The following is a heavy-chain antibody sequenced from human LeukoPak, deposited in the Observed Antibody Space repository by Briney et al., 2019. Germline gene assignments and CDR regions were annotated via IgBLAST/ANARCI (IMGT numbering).Heavy chain of an antibody. CDR1: GFTFSSYW. CDR2: ISSSSNYI. J-gene: IGHJ3*02. D-gene: IGHD2/OR15-2a*01. CDR3: ARVSILIVPYYAFDI. Sequence: GGSLRLSCAASGFTFSSYWMSWVRQAPRKGLEWVSSISSSSNYIYYADSVKGRFTISRDNAKNSLYLQMNSLRAEDTAVYYCARVSILIVPYYAFDIWGQGTMVTVSS. V-gene: IGHV3-21*01.